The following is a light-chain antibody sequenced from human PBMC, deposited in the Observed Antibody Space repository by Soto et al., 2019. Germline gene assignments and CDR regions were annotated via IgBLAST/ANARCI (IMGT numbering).Light chain of an antibody. CDR2: GAS. CDR3: QQYSSYPSLT. V-gene: IGKV3-15*01. Sequence: EIVMTQSPATLSVSPGERATLSCRASQSVSANLAWYQHKPGQAPRLLIYGASTRATGIPARFSGSGSGTEFTLTISSLQPDDFATYYCQQYSSYPSLTFGGGTKVDI. CDR1: QSVSAN. J-gene: IGKJ4*01.